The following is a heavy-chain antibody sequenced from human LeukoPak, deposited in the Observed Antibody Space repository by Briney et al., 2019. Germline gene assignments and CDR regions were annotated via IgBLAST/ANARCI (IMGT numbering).Heavy chain of an antibody. CDR3: GRGNYYGMDV. V-gene: IGHV3-74*01. Sequence: GRSLRLSCAASGFIFDAYAMHWVRQAPGKGLVWVSGINIEGSSSTYADSVKGRFTISRDNAKNTLYLQMNSLRAEDTAVYYCGRGNYYGMDVWGQGTTVTVSS. CDR2: INIEGSSS. CDR1: GFIFDAYA. J-gene: IGHJ6*02.